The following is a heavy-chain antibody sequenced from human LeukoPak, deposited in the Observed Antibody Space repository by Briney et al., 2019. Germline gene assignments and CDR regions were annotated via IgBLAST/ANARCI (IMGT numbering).Heavy chain of an antibody. V-gene: IGHV3-21*01. J-gene: IGHJ5*02. CDR1: GFIFGSYS. CDR3: ARDGSGWYGWFDP. CDR2: ISTHSNYI. Sequence: TGGSLRLSCAASGFIFGSYSMNWVRQAPGKGLEWVSSISTHSNYIYYADSVKGRFTISRDNAKNSLYLQMNSLRVEDTAVYYCARDGSGWYGWFDPWGQGTLVAVTS. D-gene: IGHD6-19*01.